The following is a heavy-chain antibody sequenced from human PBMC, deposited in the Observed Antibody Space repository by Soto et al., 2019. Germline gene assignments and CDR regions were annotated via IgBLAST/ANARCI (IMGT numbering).Heavy chain of an antibody. V-gene: IGHV3-48*04. CDR3: AMRYGIAAATDAFDI. J-gene: IGHJ3*02. CDR2: ISSSSSTI. Sequence: GGSLRLSCAASGFTFSSYSMNWVRQAPGKGLEWVSYISSSSSTIYYADSVKGRFTISRDNAKNSLYLQMNSLRAEDTAVYYCAMRYGIAAATDAFDIWGQGTMVTVSS. D-gene: IGHD6-13*01. CDR1: GFTFSSYS.